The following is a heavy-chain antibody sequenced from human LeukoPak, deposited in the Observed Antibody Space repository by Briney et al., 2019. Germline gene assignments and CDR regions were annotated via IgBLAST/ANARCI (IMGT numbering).Heavy chain of an antibody. D-gene: IGHD2-2*01. CDR2: IYYTGIT. J-gene: IGHJ3*02. CDR1: GGSISSYY. V-gene: IGHV4-59*01. CDR3: ARVGINIVVVPAATRPWNAFDI. Sequence: SETLSLTCTVSGGSISSYYWSWIRQPPGKGLEWIGYIYYTGITNYNPSLKSRVTISLDTSKNQFSLKLSSVTAADTAVYYCARVGINIVVVPAATRPWNAFDIWGQGTMVTVSS.